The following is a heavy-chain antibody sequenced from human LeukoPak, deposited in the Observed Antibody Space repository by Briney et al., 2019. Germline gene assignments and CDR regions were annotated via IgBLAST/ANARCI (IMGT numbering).Heavy chain of an antibody. CDR2: IRSKAYRGTT. D-gene: IGHD5-18*01. V-gene: IGHV3-49*04. CDR3: TRGPIQLWIHNAMNV. CDR1: GFTFADHA. Sequence: GGSLRLSCTTSGFTFADHAMSWVREAPGKGLEGGGFIRSKAYRGTTEYAASVKGRFTISRDDYQSIVYLQMNSLQTEDTALYYCTRGPIQLWIHNAMNVWGQGTTVTVSS. J-gene: IGHJ6*02.